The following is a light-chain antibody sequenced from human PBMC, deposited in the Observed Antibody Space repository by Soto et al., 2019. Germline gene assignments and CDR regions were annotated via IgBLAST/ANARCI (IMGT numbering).Light chain of an antibody. CDR1: QSVSSW. Sequence: DIQMTQSPSTLSACVGDRVTITCRASQSVSSWLAWYQQKPGKAPKLLVYKASSLESGVPSRFSGSGSGTEFTLTINSLQPEDFATYYCQDYNTHRMYTFGQGTKLEIK. CDR2: KAS. V-gene: IGKV1-5*03. CDR3: QDYNTHRMYT. J-gene: IGKJ2*01.